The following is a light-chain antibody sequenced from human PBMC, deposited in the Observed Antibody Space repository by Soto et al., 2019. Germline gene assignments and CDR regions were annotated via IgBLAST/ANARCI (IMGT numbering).Light chain of an antibody. J-gene: IGKJ2*01. CDR1: QSVSSF. CDR2: DAS. V-gene: IGKV3-11*01. CDR3: QQRRNWPPYT. Sequence: EIVLTQSPATLSLSPGERATLSCRASQSVSSFLAWYQQKPGQAPRLLIYDASNRATGIPDRFSGSGSGTDLTLTISSLEPEDFAVYYCQQRRNWPPYTFGQGTKLEIK.